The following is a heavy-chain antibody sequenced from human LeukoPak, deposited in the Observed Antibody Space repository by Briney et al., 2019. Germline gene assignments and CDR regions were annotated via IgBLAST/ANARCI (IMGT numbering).Heavy chain of an antibody. CDR1: GGSISSSSYY. D-gene: IGHD2-2*01. CDR3: ARRGYCSSTSCYEYWFDP. J-gene: IGHJ5*02. Sequence: SETLSLTCTVSGGSISSSSYYWVWIRQPPGQGLERLGIIYYSGSTYYNPSLKSRLTISVDTSKNQFSLKLSSVTATDTAVYYCARRGYCSSTSCYEYWFDPWGQGTLVTVSS. CDR2: IYYSGST. V-gene: IGHV4-39*01.